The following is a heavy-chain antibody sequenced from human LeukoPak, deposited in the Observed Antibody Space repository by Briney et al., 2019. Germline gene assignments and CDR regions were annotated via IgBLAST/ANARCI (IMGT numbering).Heavy chain of an antibody. CDR1: GFTFSNYW. CDR2: IKQDGTEK. J-gene: IGHJ4*02. Sequence: PGGSLRLSCAASGFTFSNYWMSWVRQAPGKGLEWVANIKQDGTEKYYVDSVKGRFTISRDNAKNSLYLQMDSLRAEDTAVYYCTRHPYGVLDYWGQGTLVAVSS. D-gene: IGHD3-10*01. V-gene: IGHV3-7*01. CDR3: TRHPYGVLDY.